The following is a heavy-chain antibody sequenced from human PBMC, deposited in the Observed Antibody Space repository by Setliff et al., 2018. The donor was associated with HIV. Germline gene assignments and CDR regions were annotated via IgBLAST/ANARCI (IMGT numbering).Heavy chain of an antibody. CDR3: ARSGRETTLYGLYGVHYFDY. CDR2: INPSGGST. CDR1: AYTFTSYY. J-gene: IGHJ4*02. D-gene: IGHD4-17*01. V-gene: IGHV1-46*01. Sequence: ASVKVSCKTSAYTFTSYYMHWVRQAPGQGLEWMGVINPSGGSTSYAQKFQGRVTMTRDTSTSKVYMEVSSLRSEDTAVYYCARSGRETTLYGLYGVHYFDYWGQGTLVTVSS.